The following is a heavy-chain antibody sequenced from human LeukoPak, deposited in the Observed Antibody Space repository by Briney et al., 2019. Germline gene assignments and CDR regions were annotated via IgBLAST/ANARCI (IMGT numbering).Heavy chain of an antibody. J-gene: IGHJ5*02. D-gene: IGHD6-19*01. CDR1: DGSISSYY. CDR2: IYYSGST. V-gene: IGHV4-59*01. CDR3: ARHGYSSGSLAWFDP. Sequence: SETLSLTCTVADGSISSYYWSWIRQPPGKGLEWTGYIYYSGSTNYNPSLKSRVTISVDTSKNQFSLKLSSVTAADTAVYYCARHGYSSGSLAWFDPWGKGTQVTVSS.